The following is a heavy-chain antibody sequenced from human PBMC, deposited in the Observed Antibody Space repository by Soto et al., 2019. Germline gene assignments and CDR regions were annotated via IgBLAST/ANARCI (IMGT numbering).Heavy chain of an antibody. D-gene: IGHD6-19*01. V-gene: IGHV4-4*02. CDR3: ATSGWSVDFYYYFGMDV. CDR2: IYHSGNT. CDR1: GDSVTRSNC. J-gene: IGHJ6*02. Sequence: SETLSLTCAVSGDSVTRSNCWSWVRQSPGKGLEWIGEIYHSGNTKYNPSLKSRVIISVDKSRNQFSLTLTSVTAADTAVYYCATSGWSVDFYYYFGMDVWGQGTTVTFSS.